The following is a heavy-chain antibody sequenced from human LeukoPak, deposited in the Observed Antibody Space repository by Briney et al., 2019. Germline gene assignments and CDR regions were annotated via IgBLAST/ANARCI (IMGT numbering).Heavy chain of an antibody. Sequence: EASVKVSCKASGGTFSSYAISWVRQAPGQGLEWMGGIIPICGTANYAQKFQGRVTITTDESTSTAYMELSSLRSDDTAVYYCALLSYCIGYCSRPDYWGQGTLVTVSS. D-gene: IGHD2-2*01. V-gene: IGHV1-69*05. CDR1: GGTFSSYA. CDR3: ALLSYCIGYCSRPDY. CDR2: IIPICGTA. J-gene: IGHJ4*02.